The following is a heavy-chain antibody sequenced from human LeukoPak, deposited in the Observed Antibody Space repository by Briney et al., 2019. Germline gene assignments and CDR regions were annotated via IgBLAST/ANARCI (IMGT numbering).Heavy chain of an antibody. D-gene: IGHD5-12*01. CDR1: GFTFSSYS. CDR3: ARGGAYDGAFDI. V-gene: IGHV3-21*01. CDR2: ISSSSSYI. J-gene: IGHJ3*02. Sequence: GGSLRLSCAASGFTFSSYSMNWVRQAPGKGLEWVSSISSSSSYIYYADSVKGRFTISRDNAKNSLYLQMNSLRAEDTAVYYCARGGAYDGAFDIWGQGTMVTVSS.